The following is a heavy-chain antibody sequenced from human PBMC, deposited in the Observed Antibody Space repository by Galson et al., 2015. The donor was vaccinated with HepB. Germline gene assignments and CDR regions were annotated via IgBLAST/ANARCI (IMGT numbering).Heavy chain of an antibody. V-gene: IGHV3-23*01. Sequence: SLRLSCAASGFTFSSYAMSWVRQAPGKGLEWVSGISGSGGTTYNADSVKGRFTISRDNSKNTLYLQMNSLRADDTAVYYCAKDTPSSRGDYWRQGTLVTVSS. CDR2: ISGSGGTT. D-gene: IGHD2-2*01. CDR3: AKDTPSSRGDY. CDR1: GFTFSSYA. J-gene: IGHJ4*02.